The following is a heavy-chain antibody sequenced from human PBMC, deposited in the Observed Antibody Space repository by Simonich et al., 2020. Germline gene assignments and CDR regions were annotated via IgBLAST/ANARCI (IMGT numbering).Heavy chain of an antibody. CDR1: GGSLSGYY. D-gene: IGHD6-6*01. CDR2: INHSGST. CDR3: ASPGGTAARDAFDI. V-gene: IGHV4-34*01. J-gene: IGHJ3*02. Sequence: QVQLQQWGAGLLKPSETLSLTCAVYGGSLSGYYWSWIRQPPGKGLEWIGEINHSGSTNYNPSLKGRVTISVDTSKNQFSLKLSSVTAADTAVYYCASPGGTAARDAFDIWGQGTMVTVSS.